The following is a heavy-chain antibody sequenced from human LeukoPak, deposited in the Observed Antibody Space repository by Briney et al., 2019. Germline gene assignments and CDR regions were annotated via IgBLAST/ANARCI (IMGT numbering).Heavy chain of an antibody. Sequence: GGSLRLSCAASGFTFSSYAMHWVRQAPGEGLEWVAVISYDGSNKYYADSVKGRFTISRDNSKNTLYLQMNNLRAEDTAVYYCARDAGDGYSGGGWFDPWGQGTLVTVSS. D-gene: IGHD5-24*01. CDR2: ISYDGSNK. CDR3: ARDAGDGYSGGGWFDP. J-gene: IGHJ5*02. CDR1: GFTFSSYA. V-gene: IGHV3-30*01.